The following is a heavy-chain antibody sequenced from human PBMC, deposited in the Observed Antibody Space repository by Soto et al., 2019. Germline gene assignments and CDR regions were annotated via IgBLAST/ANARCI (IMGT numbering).Heavy chain of an antibody. Sequence: PSETLSLTCTVSGGSISSYYWSWIRQPPGKGLEWIGYIYYSGSTNYNPSLKSRVTISVDTSKNQFSLKLSSVTAADTAVYYCASSQPQYVILTGYYWVDAFDIWGQGTMVTVSS. V-gene: IGHV4-59*08. D-gene: IGHD3-9*01. J-gene: IGHJ3*02. CDR2: IYYSGST. CDR3: ASSQPQYVILTGYYWVDAFDI. CDR1: GGSISSYY.